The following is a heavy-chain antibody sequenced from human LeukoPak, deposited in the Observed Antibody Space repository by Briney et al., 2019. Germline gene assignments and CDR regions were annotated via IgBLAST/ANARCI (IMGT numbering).Heavy chain of an antibody. CDR3: AGRGDGNLYYFDH. CDR1: GFTFSIYW. V-gene: IGHV3-7*04. D-gene: IGHD5-24*01. CDR2: IKQDGGEK. J-gene: IGHJ4*02. Sequence: GGSLRLSCAASGFTFSIYWMSWVRQAPGKGLEWVANIKQDGGEKYYVDSVKGRFTVSRDNAKNSLYLQMNSLRPEDTAVYYCAGRGDGNLYYFDHWGQGTLVSASS.